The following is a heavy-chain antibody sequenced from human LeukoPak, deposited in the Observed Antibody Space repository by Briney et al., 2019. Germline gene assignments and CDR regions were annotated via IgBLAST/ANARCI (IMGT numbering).Heavy chain of an antibody. J-gene: IGHJ4*02. D-gene: IGHD7-27*01. Sequence: GGSLRLSCAASGFTFSDYYMSWVRQAPGKGLEWVSVIYSGGSTYYADSVKGRFTISRDNSKNTLYLQTNSLRAEDTAVYYCARSHGWGPLDYWGQGTLVTVSS. CDR3: ARSHGWGPLDY. V-gene: IGHV3-53*01. CDR1: GFTFSDYY. CDR2: IYSGGST.